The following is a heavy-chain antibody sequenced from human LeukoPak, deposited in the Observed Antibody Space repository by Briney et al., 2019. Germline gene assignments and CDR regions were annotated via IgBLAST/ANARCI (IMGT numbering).Heavy chain of an antibody. V-gene: IGHV3-48*01. CDR1: GFTFSSYS. CDR3: ARDTGSGSYRFYYYYYGMDV. J-gene: IGHJ6*02. Sequence: PGGSLRLSCAASGFTFSSYSMNWVRQAPGKGLEWVSYISSSSSTIYYADSVKDRFTISRDNAKNSLYLQMNSLRAEDTAVYYCARDTGSGSYRFYYYYYGMDVWGQGTTVTVSS. CDR2: ISSSSSTI. D-gene: IGHD3-10*01.